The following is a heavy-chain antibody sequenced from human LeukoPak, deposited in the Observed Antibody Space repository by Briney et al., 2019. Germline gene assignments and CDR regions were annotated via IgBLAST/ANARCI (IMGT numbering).Heavy chain of an antibody. Sequence: ASVKVSCKASGYTFTSYDINWVRQATGQGLEWMGWMNPNSGNTGYAQKFQGRVSITRNTSISTAYMELSSLRSEDTAVYYCARAPRITMVRGVIYWFDPWGQGTLVTVSS. V-gene: IGHV1-8*03. CDR3: ARAPRITMVRGVIYWFDP. CDR2: MNPNSGNT. CDR1: GYTFTSYD. D-gene: IGHD3-10*01. J-gene: IGHJ5*02.